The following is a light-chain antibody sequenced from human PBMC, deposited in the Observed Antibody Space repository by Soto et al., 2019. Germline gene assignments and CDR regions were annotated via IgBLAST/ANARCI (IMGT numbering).Light chain of an antibody. CDR2: AAS. CDR3: QQYYSYPRT. Sequence: AIRITQSPSSLSASTGDRVTITCRASQGIISYLACYQQKPGKAPKLLIYAASTLQSGVPSRFSGSGSGTDFTLTISCLQSEDFATYYCQQYYSYPRTFGQGTKVEIK. J-gene: IGKJ1*01. CDR1: QGIISY. V-gene: IGKV1-8*01.